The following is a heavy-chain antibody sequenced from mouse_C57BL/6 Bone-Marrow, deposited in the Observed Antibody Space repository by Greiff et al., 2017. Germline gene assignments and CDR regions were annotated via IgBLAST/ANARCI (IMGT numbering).Heavy chain of an antibody. CDR1: GFTFSSYT. CDR3: ARHRGYDY. V-gene: IGHV5-9*01. CDR2: ISGGGGNT. D-gene: IGHD2-2*01. Sequence: EVQLQESGGGLVKPGGSLKLSCAASGFTFSSYTMSWVRQTPEKRLEWVATISGGGGNTYYPASVKGRFTISRDNAKNTLYLQMSSRRAKDTALYYCARHRGYDYWGQGTTLTVSS. J-gene: IGHJ2*01.